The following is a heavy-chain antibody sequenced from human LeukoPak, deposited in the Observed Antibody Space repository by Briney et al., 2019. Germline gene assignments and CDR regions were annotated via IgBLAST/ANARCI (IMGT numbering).Heavy chain of an antibody. Sequence: GGSLRLSCAASGFTFNGYPMHWVRQAPGKGMEWVTILSSDGSKTYYADSVKGRFTISRDNSKNTLYLQMNSLRAEDSAVYYCAKDLGAGYEAPDYWGQGTLVTVSS. CDR2: LSSDGSKT. J-gene: IGHJ4*02. CDR3: AKDLGAGYEAPDY. CDR1: GFTFNGYP. V-gene: IGHV3-30*04. D-gene: IGHD5-12*01.